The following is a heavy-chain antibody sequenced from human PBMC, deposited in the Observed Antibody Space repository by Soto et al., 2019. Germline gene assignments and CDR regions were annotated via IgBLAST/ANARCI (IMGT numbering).Heavy chain of an antibody. CDR1: GGSISSYY. Sequence: SETLSLTCTVSGGSISSYYWSWIRQPPGKGLEWIGYIYYSGSTNYNPSLKSRVTISVDTSKNQFSLKLSSVTAADTAVYYCARPSGKLPSGPDAFDIWGQGTMVTVSS. J-gene: IGHJ3*02. D-gene: IGHD3-10*01. V-gene: IGHV4-59*08. CDR2: IYYSGST. CDR3: ARPSGKLPSGPDAFDI.